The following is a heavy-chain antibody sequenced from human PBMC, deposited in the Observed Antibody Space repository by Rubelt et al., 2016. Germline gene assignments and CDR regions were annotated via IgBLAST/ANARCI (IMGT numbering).Heavy chain of an antibody. D-gene: IGHD5-12*01. CDR1: GGSISSSSYY. CDR3: ARDRQNSGYDFDPFDY. CDR2: IYYSGST. Sequence: QLQLQESGPGLVKPSETLSLTCTVSGGSISSSSYYWGWIRQPPGKGLEWIGSIYYSGSTYYNPSLNGRVTISVDTSKNQFSLKLSSVTAADTAVYYCARDRQNSGYDFDPFDYWGQGTLVTVSS. J-gene: IGHJ4*02. V-gene: IGHV4-39*07.